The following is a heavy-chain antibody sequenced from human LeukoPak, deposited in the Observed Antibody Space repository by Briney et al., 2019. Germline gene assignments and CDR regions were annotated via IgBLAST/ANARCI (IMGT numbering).Heavy chain of an antibody. V-gene: IGHV4-4*02. CDR2: IYHSGST. CDR3: ARAYSPPQWSPFDY. J-gene: IGHJ4*02. CDR1: GGSISSSNW. Sequence: SETLSLTCAVSGGSISSSNWRSWVRQPPGKGLEWIGEIYHSGSTNYNPSLKSRVTISVDKSKNQFSLRLSSVTAADTAVYYCARAYSPPQWSPFDYWGQGTLVTVSS. D-gene: IGHD6-13*01.